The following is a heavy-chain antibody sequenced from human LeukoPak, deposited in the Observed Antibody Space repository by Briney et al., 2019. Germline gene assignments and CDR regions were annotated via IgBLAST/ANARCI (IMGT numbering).Heavy chain of an antibody. CDR1: GYSISSGYY. D-gene: IGHD3-10*01. CDR2: IYHSGST. CDR3: ARSEIWFGMDY. V-gene: IGHV4-38-2*01. J-gene: IGHJ4*02. Sequence: PSETLSLTCAVSGYSISSGYYWGWIRQPPGKGLEWNGSIYHSGSTYYNPSLKSRVTISVDTSKNQFSLKLSSVTAADTAVYYCARSEIWFGMDYWGQGTLVTVSS.